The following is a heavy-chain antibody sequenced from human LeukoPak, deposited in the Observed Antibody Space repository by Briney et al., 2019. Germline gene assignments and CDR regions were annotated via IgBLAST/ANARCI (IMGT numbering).Heavy chain of an antibody. Sequence: GGSLRLSCAASGFTFSTNSMNWVRQAPGKGLEWVSSIGISSSHTFYADSVKGRFTISRDNAENSVYLQMNSLRAEDTAVYYCAKDLTTVATPYYYYYMDVWGKGTTVTVSS. V-gene: IGHV3-21*01. CDR3: AKDLTTVATPYYYYYMDV. CDR2: IGISSSHT. CDR1: GFTFSTNS. J-gene: IGHJ6*03. D-gene: IGHD4-23*01.